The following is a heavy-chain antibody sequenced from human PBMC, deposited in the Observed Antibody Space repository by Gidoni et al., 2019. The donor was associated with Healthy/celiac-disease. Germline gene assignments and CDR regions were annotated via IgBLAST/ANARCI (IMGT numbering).Heavy chain of an antibody. CDR1: GFTFDDYA. J-gene: IGHJ4*02. CDR2: ISWNSGRI. Sequence: EVQLVESGGGLVQPGRSLRLSCAASGFTFDDYAMHWVRQAPGKGLEWVSGISWNSGRIGDADSVKGRFTISRDNAKNSLYLQMNSLRAEDTALYYCGRYQERAVVFDYWGQGTLVTVSS. D-gene: IGHD6-19*01. CDR3: GRYQERAVVFDY. V-gene: IGHV3-9*01.